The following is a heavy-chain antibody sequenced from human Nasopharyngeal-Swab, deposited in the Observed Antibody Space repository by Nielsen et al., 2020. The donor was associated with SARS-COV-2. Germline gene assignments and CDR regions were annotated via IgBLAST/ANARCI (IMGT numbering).Heavy chain of an antibody. CDR1: GGTISSSTYY. J-gene: IGHJ4*02. V-gene: IGHV4-39*01. Sequence: ESLKISCTVSGGTISSSTYYWAWLRPPPGKGLEWIGSIYYGGSTYYNPSLKSRVTISVDTSKNQFSLKLSSVTAADTAVYYCATLSSSWYEYYFDYWGQGTLVTVSS. CDR3: ATLSSSWYEYYFDY. CDR2: IYYGGST. D-gene: IGHD6-13*01.